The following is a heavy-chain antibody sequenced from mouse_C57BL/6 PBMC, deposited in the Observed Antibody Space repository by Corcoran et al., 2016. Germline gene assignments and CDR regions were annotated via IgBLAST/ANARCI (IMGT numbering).Heavy chain of an antibody. D-gene: IGHD2-5*01. J-gene: IGHJ2*01. CDR1: GYTFTDYY. CDR3: ARRGHSNYGYFDY. Sequence: QVQLKQSGAELVRPGASVKLSCKASGYTFTDYYINWVKQRPGQGLEWIARIYPGSGNTYYNEKFKGKATLTAEKSSSTAYMQLSSLTSEDSAVYFCARRGHSNYGYFDYWGQGTTLTVSS. V-gene: IGHV1-76*01. CDR2: IYPGSGNT.